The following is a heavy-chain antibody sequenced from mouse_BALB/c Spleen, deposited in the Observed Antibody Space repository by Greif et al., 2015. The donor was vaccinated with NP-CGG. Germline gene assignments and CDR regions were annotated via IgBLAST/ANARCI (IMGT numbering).Heavy chain of an antibody. V-gene: IGHV1-18*01. J-gene: IGHJ3*01. CDR1: GYTFTDCN. CDR3: ARGWEGWAWFAY. CDR2: INPNNGGT. Sequence: VQLQQSGPELVKPGASVKIPCKASGYTFTDCNMDWVKQSHGKSLEWIGDINPNNGGTIYNQKFKGKATLTVDKSSSTAYMKLRSLTSEDTAVYYCARGWEGWAWFAYWGQGTLVTVSA. D-gene: IGHD4-1*01.